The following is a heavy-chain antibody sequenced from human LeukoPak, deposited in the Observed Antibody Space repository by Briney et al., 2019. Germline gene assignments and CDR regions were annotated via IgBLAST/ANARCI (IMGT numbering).Heavy chain of an antibody. Sequence: GGSLRLSCAASGFTVSSNFMSWVRQAPGKGLEWVSVLYSGGNTYYADSVKGRFAISRDNSKNTLYLQMSYLRAEDTAVYYCARDGHYGSGSYDRGAPSGYFDFWGQGTLVTVSS. CDR2: LYSGGNT. CDR1: GFTVSSNF. V-gene: IGHV3-53*01. D-gene: IGHD3-10*01. J-gene: IGHJ4*02. CDR3: ARDGHYGSGSYDRGAPSGYFDF.